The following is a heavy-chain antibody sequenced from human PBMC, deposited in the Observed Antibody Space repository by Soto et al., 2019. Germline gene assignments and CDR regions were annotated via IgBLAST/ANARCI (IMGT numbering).Heavy chain of an antibody. CDR1: GFTFSSYS. CDR2: ISSSSSYI. J-gene: IGHJ3*02. Sequence: PGGSLRLSCAASGFTFSSYSMNWVRQAPGKGLEWVSSISSSSSYIYYADSVKGRFTISRDNAKNSLYLQMNSLRAEDTAVYYCARLPITFGGVIGIWNDAFDIWGQGTMVTVSS. D-gene: IGHD3-16*02. CDR3: ARLPITFGGVIGIWNDAFDI. V-gene: IGHV3-21*01.